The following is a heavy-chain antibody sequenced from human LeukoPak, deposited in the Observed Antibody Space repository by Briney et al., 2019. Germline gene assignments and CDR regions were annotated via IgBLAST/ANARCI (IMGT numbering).Heavy chain of an antibody. CDR1: GASISNYY. CDR2: IYYSGST. CDR3: AKTARLRHFEY. J-gene: IGHJ4*02. Sequence: SETLSLTCTVSGASISNYYWGWVRQPPGKGLEWVGYIYYSGSTNYNPSLKSRVTISLDTSRNQFSLNLTSVTAADTAVYYCAKTARLRHFEYWGQGTLVTVSS. V-gene: IGHV4-59*03. D-gene: IGHD3-16*01.